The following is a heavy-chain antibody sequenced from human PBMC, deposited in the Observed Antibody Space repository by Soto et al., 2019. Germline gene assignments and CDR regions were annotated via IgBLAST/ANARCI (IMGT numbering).Heavy chain of an antibody. J-gene: IGHJ4*02. D-gene: IGHD6-19*01. Sequence: QVQLVESGGGVVQPGRSLRLSCAASGFTFSSYAMHWVRQAPGKGLEWVAVISYDGSNKYYADSVKGRFTISRDNSKNKLYLQMNSLRAEDTAVYYCARWNSGTGGDYWGQGTLVTVSS. CDR3: ARWNSGTGGDY. CDR1: GFTFSSYA. V-gene: IGHV3-30-3*01. CDR2: ISYDGSNK.